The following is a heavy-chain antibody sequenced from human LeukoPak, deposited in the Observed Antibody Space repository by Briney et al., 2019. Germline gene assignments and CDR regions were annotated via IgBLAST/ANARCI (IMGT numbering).Heavy chain of an antibody. J-gene: IGHJ4*02. CDR2: IIPIFGTA. CDR3: ASYGSGSYFDY. D-gene: IGHD3-10*01. V-gene: IGHV1-69*05. Sequence: SVKVSCKASGGTFSSYAISWVRQATGQGLEWMGRIIPIFGTANYAQKFQGRVTITTDESTSTAYMELSSLRSEDTAGYCCASYGSGSYFDYWGQGTLVTVSS. CDR1: GGTFSSYA.